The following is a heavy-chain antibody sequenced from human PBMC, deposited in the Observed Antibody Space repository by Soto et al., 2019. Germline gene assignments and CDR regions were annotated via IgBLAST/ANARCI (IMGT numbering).Heavy chain of an antibody. CDR1: GFTFSSYG. CDR3: ARDSGWNPQLKEYSGYDFDY. Sequence: GGSLRLSCAASGFTFSSYGMHWVRQAPGKGLEWVAVIWYDGSNKYYADSVKGRFTISRDNSKNTLYLQMNSLRAEDTAVYYCARDSGWNPQLKEYSGYDFDYWGQGTLVTVSS. D-gene: IGHD5-12*01. CDR2: IWYDGSNK. J-gene: IGHJ4*02. V-gene: IGHV3-33*01.